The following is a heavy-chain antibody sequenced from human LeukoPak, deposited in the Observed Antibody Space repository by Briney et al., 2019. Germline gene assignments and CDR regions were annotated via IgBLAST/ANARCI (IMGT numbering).Heavy chain of an antibody. Sequence: PGGSLRLSCAASGFAFSIYAMSWVRQAPGKGLEWVSAISGSGGSTYYADSVKGRFTISGDNSKSTLYLQVNSLRAEDTAVYYCAKAASDRQGLFDYWGQGTLVTVSS. CDR3: AKAASDRQGLFDY. V-gene: IGHV3-23*01. J-gene: IGHJ4*02. D-gene: IGHD3-22*01. CDR2: ISGSGGST. CDR1: GFAFSIYA.